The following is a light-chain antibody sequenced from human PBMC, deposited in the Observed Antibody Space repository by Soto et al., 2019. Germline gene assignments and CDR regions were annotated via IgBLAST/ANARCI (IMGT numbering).Light chain of an antibody. CDR2: EVS. CDR1: SSDVGGYNY. J-gene: IGLJ1*01. Sequence: QSALTQPASVSGSPGQSITISCTGTSSDVGGYNYVSWYQQHPGKAPKLMTYEVSNRPSGVSNRFSGSKSGNTACLTISGRQSEDEADYYCSSYTSSSIDDVFGTGTKVTVL. CDR3: SSYTSSSIDDV. V-gene: IGLV2-14*01.